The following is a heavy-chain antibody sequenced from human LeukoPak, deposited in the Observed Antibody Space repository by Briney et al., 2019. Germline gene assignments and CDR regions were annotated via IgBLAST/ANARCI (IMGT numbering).Heavy chain of an antibody. D-gene: IGHD2-2*01. J-gene: IGHJ3*02. CDR3: ARGDCSSTSCYAGLYAFDI. Sequence: SETLSLTCTVSGGSISSGGYYWSWIRQPPGKGLEWVGYIYYSGSTYYNPSLKSRVTISVDTSKNQFSLKLSSVTAADTAVYYCARGDCSSTSCYAGLYAFDIWGQGTMVTVSS. CDR1: GGSISSGGYY. V-gene: IGHV4-30-4*01. CDR2: IYYSGST.